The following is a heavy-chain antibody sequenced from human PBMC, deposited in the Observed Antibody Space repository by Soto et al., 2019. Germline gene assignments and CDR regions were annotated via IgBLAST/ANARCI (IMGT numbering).Heavy chain of an antibody. CDR1: GGSFSGYY. V-gene: IGHV4-34*01. CDR3: ARGGNYYDSSGYYQNWFDP. D-gene: IGHD3-22*01. Sequence: SETLSLTCAVYGGSFSGYYWSWIRQPPGKGLEWIGEINHSGSTNYNPSLKSRVTISVDTSKNQFSLKLSSVTAADTAVYYCARGGNYYDSSGYYQNWFDPWGQGTLVTVSS. CDR2: INHSGST. J-gene: IGHJ5*02.